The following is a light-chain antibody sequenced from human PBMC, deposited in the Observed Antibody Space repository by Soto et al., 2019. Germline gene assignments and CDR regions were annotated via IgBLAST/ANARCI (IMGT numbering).Light chain of an antibody. CDR3: QQYNIWPLWT. CDR1: QSVSSD. J-gene: IGKJ1*01. Sequence: EIVMTQSPATLSVSPGERATLSCRASQSVSSDLAWYHQKPGQAPRLLIYSTSTRATGIPDRFSGSGSGTDFTLTISRLEPEDFAVYFCQQYNIWPLWTFGQGTKVDIK. CDR2: STS. V-gene: IGKV3-15*01.